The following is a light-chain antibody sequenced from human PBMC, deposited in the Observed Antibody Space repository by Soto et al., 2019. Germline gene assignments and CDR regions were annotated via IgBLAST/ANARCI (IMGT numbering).Light chain of an antibody. CDR2: DTS. Sequence: EIVLTQSPGTLSLSPGERATLSCRASQSVSSSYLAWYQQKPGQAPRLLIYDTSSRATGIPDRFSGSGSGTDFTFTISRLEPEDFAVYYCQHYGSSRWTFGQGTKVDIK. CDR3: QHYGSSRWT. CDR1: QSVSSSY. J-gene: IGKJ1*01. V-gene: IGKV3-20*01.